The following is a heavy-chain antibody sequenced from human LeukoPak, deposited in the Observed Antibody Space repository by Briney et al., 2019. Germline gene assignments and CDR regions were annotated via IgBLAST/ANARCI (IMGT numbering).Heavy chain of an antibody. D-gene: IGHD3-16*01. J-gene: IGHJ4*02. V-gene: IGHV4-39*01. CDR3: ASLNNYDYRGGFDY. Sequence: SETLSLTCTVSGGSISSSSYYWGWLRQPPGKGLEWIGSIYYSGSTYYNPSLKSRVTISVDTSKNHFSLKLSSVTAADTAVYYCASLNNYDYRGGFDYWGQGTLVTVSS. CDR1: GGSISSSSYY. CDR2: IYYSGST.